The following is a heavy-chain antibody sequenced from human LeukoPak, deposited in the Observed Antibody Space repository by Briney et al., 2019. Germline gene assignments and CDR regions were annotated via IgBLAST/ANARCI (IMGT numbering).Heavy chain of an antibody. CDR3: ARMGYCSSTSCPPLTRMDV. J-gene: IGHJ6*02. V-gene: IGHV3-7*01. Sequence: GGSLRLSCAASGFTFSNYWMSWVRQAPGKGLEWVANIKQDGSEKYYVDSVKGRLTISRDNAKNSLYLQMNSLRAEDTAVYYCARMGYCSSTSCPPLTRMDVWGQGTTVTVSS. CDR2: IKQDGSEK. CDR1: GFTFSNYW. D-gene: IGHD2-2*01.